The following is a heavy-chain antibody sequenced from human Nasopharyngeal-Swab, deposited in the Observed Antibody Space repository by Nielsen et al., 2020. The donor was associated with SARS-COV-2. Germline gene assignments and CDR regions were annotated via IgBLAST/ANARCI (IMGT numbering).Heavy chain of an antibody. CDR3: ARAAITMIVVVSAFDI. D-gene: IGHD3-22*01. J-gene: IGHJ3*02. CDR2: IYYSGST. Sequence: RQAPGKGLEWIGYIYYSGSTYYNPSLKSRVTISADTSKNQFSLKLSSVTAADTAVYYCARAAITMIVVVSAFDIWGQGTMVTVSS. V-gene: IGHV4-31*02.